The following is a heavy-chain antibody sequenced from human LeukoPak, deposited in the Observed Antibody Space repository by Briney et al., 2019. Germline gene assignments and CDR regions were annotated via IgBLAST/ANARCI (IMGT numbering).Heavy chain of an antibody. J-gene: IGHJ4*02. CDR3: ARDNRDSWRIFDY. Sequence: SVKVSCKASGGTFSSYAISWVRQAPGQGLEWMGRSIPILGIANYAQKFQGRVTITADKSTSTAYMELSSLRSEDTAVYYCARDNRDSWRIFDYWGQGTLVTVSS. V-gene: IGHV1-69*04. CDR2: SIPILGIA. CDR1: GGTFSSYA. D-gene: IGHD1-26*01.